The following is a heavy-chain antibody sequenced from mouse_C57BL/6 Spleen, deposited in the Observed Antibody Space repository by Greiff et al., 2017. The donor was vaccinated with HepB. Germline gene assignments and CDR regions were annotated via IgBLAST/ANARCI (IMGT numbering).Heavy chain of an antibody. CDR2: IYPGDGDT. J-gene: IGHJ2*01. Sequence: QVQLKQSGPELVKPGASVKISCKASGYAFSSSWMNWVKQRPGKGLEWIGRIYPGDGDTNYNGKFKGKATLTADKSSSTAYMRLSSLTSEDSAVYFCARGGSSSFDYWGQGTTLTVSS. D-gene: IGHD1-1*01. V-gene: IGHV1-82*01. CDR1: GYAFSSSW. CDR3: ARGGSSSFDY.